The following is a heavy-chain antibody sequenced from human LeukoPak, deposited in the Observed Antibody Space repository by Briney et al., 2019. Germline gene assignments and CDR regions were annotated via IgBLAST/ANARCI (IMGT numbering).Heavy chain of an antibody. CDR1: GFNFRNYH. D-gene: IGHD1-26*01. J-gene: IGHJ4*02. CDR2: ISSSSNYI. CDR3: ARSNNIVGATYFDY. V-gene: IGHV3-21*01. Sequence: GGSLRLSCAASGFNFRNYHMNWVRQAPGKGLEWVSFISSSSNYIYYADSVKGRFTISRDNAKNSLYLQMGRLRAEDMAVYYCARSNNIVGATYFDYWGQGTLVTVSS.